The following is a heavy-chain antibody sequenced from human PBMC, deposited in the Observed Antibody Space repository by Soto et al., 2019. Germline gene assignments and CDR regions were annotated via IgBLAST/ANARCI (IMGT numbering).Heavy chain of an antibody. J-gene: IGHJ6*02. CDR2: ISAYNGNT. CDR3: ARDPWIQLWLRFTDYYGMDV. CDR1: GYTFTSYG. Sequence: AASVKVSCKASGYTFTSYGISWVRQAPGQGLEWMGWISAYNGNTNYAQRLQGRVTMTTDTSTSTAYMELRSLRSDDTAVYYCARDPWIQLWLRFTDYYGMDVWGQGTTVTVSS. V-gene: IGHV1-18*04. D-gene: IGHD5-18*01.